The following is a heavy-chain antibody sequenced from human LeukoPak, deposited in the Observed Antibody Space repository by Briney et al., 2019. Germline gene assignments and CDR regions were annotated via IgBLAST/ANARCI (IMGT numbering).Heavy chain of an antibody. CDR3: ARSPIVGATNYFDY. V-gene: IGHV3-30*04. CDR1: GFTFSSYA. D-gene: IGHD1-26*01. Sequence: GGSLRLSCAASGFTFSSYAMHWVRQAPGKGLEWVAVISYDGSNKYCADSVKGRFTISRDNSKNTLYLQMNSLRAEDTAVYYCARSPIVGATNYFDYWGQGTLVTVSS. CDR2: ISYDGSNK. J-gene: IGHJ4*02.